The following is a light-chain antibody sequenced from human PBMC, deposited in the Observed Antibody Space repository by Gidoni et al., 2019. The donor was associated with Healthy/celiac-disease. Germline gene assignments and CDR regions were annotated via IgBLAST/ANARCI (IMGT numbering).Light chain of an antibody. Sequence: QSALTQPASVSGSPGQSITISCTGTISDVGGYNYVSWYQQHPGEAPKLMIYDVSNRPSGFSNRFSGSKSGNTASLTISGLQAEDEADYYCSSYTSSSTLVFGGGTKLTVL. CDR1: ISDVGGYNY. CDR2: DVS. CDR3: SSYTSSSTLV. J-gene: IGLJ2*01. V-gene: IGLV2-14*03.